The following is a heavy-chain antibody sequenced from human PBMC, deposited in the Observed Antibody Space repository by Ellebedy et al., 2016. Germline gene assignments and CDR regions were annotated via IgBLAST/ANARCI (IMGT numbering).Heavy chain of an antibody. D-gene: IGHD4-23*01. CDR2: INSDGSST. Sequence: HTGGSLRLSCAASGFTFSSYWMHWVRQAPGKGLVWVSRINSDGSSTSYADSVKGRFTISRDNAKNTLYLQLNGLTAEDTAVYYCASGNSHAFDIWGQGTMVTVSS. CDR3: ASGNSHAFDI. CDR1: GFTFSSYW. J-gene: IGHJ3*02. V-gene: IGHV3-74*01.